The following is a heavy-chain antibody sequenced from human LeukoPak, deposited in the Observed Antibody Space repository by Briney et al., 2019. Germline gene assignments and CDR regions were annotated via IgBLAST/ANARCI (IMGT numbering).Heavy chain of an antibody. Sequence: ASVKVSCKASGGTFSSYAISWVRQAPGQGLEWMGGIIPIFGTANYAQEFQGRVTITADESTSTAYMELSSLRSEDTAVYYCASSLGYYGSGSPWGQGTLVTVSS. CDR2: IIPIFGTA. V-gene: IGHV1-69*13. CDR1: GGTFSSYA. D-gene: IGHD3-10*01. CDR3: ASSLGYYGSGSP. J-gene: IGHJ5*02.